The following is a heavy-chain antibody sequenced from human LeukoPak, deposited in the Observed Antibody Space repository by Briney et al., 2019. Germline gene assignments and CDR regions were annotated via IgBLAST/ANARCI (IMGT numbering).Heavy chain of an antibody. Sequence: GASVKVSCKASGGTFSSYAISWVRQAPGQGLEWMGGIIPIFGTANYAQKFQGRVTITADKSTSTAYMELSSLRSEDTAVYYFARVRDSGSYYFDYWGQGTLVTVSS. CDR2: IIPIFGTA. D-gene: IGHD3-22*01. J-gene: IGHJ4*02. CDR3: ARVRDSGSYYFDY. V-gene: IGHV1-69*06. CDR1: GGTFSSYA.